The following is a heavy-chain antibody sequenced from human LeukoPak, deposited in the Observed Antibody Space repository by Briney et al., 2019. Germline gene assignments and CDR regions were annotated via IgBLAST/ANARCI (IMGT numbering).Heavy chain of an antibody. V-gene: IGHV3-74*01. CDR2: IDANGGGT. D-gene: IGHD2-8*02. CDR1: GFTLSGYW. CDR3: TRVQAGRSGLMDV. J-gene: IGHJ6*02. Sequence: GGSLRLSCAASGFTLSGYWVHWVRQVPGKGLVWVSRIDANGGGTTYADSVKGRFAISRDNAKNTLYLQMSSLRIEDTAVYYCTRVQAGRSGLMDVWGRGTTVTVSS.